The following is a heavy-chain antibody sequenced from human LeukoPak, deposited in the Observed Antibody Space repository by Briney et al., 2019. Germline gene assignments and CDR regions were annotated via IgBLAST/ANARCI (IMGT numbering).Heavy chain of an antibody. CDR1: GFTFSDYY. Sequence: GGSLRLSCAASGFTFSDYYMSWIRQAPGKGLEWVSYISSSGSTIYYADSVKGRFTISRDNAKNSLYLQMNSLRAEDTAVYYCARDPRSGSYYPTYYFDYWGQGTLVTVSS. CDR3: ARDPRSGSYYPTYYFDY. J-gene: IGHJ4*02. V-gene: IGHV3-11*01. D-gene: IGHD1-26*01. CDR2: ISSSGSTI.